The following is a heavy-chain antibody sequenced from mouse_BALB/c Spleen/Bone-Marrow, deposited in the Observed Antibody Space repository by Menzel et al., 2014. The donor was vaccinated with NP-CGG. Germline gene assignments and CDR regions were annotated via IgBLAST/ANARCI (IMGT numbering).Heavy chain of an antibody. CDR2: IDPANGNT. CDR3: ASYYYGRYFDV. D-gene: IGHD1-1*01. J-gene: IGHJ1*01. V-gene: IGHV14-3*02. Sequence: VQLQQSGAELVKPGASVKLSCTASGFNIKDTYMHWVKQRPEQGLEWIGRIDPANGNTKYDPKFQGKATITADTSSNTAYLQLSSQTSEDTAVYYCASYYYGRYFDVWGAGTTVTVSS. CDR1: GFNIKDTY.